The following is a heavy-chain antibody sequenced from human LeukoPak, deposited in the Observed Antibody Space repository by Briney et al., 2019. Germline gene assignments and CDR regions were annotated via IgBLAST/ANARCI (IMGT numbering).Heavy chain of an antibody. V-gene: IGHV3-30*02. D-gene: IGHD2-21*02. CDR1: GFTFSSYG. CDR2: IRYDGSNK. Sequence: GGSLRLSCAASGFTFSSYGMHWVRQAPGKGLEWVAFIRYDGSNKYYADSVKGRFTISRDNSKNTLYLQMNSLRADDTAVYYCAKDRLVYCGGDCEGRGPPPDFWGQGTLVTVSS. CDR3: AKDRLVYCGGDCEGRGPPPDF. J-gene: IGHJ4*02.